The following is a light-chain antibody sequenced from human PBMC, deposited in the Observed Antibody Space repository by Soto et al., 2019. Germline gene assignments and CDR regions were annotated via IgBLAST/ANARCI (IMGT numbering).Light chain of an antibody. CDR1: SFNIGAGYD. Sequence: QSVLTQPPSVSGAPGQRVTISCTGSSFNIGAGYDVHWYQQLPGTAPKLLNHANNNRPSGVPDRFSGSNSGTSASLAITGLQAEDEADYYCQSYDSSLPGSVFGGGTKVTVL. V-gene: IGLV1-40*01. J-gene: IGLJ2*01. CDR2: ANN. CDR3: QSYDSSLPGSV.